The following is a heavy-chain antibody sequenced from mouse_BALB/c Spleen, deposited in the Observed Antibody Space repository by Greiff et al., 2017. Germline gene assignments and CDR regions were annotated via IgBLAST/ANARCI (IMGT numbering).Heavy chain of an antibody. V-gene: IGHV1-69*02. J-gene: IGHJ4*01. CDR1: GYTFTSYW. CDR3: NAGGKISMDY. CDR2: IDPSDSYT. Sequence: QVQLQQPGAELVKPGASVKLSCKASGYTFTSYWMHWVKQRPGQGLEWIGEIDPSDSYTNYNQKFKGKATLTVDKSSSTAYLQLSSLTSEDTAVYYCNAGGKISMDYWGQGTSVTVSS.